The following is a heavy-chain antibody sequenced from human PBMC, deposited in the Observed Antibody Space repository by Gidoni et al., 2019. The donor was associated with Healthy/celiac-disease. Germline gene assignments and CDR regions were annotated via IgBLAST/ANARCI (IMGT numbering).Heavy chain of an antibody. V-gene: IGHV3-23*04. CDR1: GFTFSRYS. J-gene: IGHJ3*02. CDR2: ISGSVGST. D-gene: IGHD3-16*02. CDR3: AKPDYDYVWGSYRSHAFDI. Sequence: EVQLVESGGGLVQPGGSLRLSCAASGFTFSRYSMSWVRQAPGKGLEWVSAISGSVGSTYYADSVKGRFTISRDNSKNTLYLQMNSLRAEDTAVYYCAKPDYDYVWGSYRSHAFDIWGQGTMVTVSS.